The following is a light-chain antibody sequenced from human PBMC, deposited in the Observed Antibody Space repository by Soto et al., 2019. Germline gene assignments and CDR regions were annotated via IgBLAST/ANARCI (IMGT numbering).Light chain of an antibody. CDR3: CSYAGSRDV. CDR1: SSDVGSYNL. Sequence: QSALTQPASVSGSPGQSITISCTGTSSDVGSYNLVSWYQQHPGKAPKLMIYEVSKRPSGVSNRFSGSKSGNTASLTISGLQAADEADYYCCSYAGSRDVFGTGTKLTV. CDR2: EVS. V-gene: IGLV2-23*02. J-gene: IGLJ1*01.